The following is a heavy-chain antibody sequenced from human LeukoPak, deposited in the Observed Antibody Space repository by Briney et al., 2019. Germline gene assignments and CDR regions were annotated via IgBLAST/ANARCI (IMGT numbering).Heavy chain of an antibody. CDR1: GFTFSSYW. Sequence: GGSLKLSCAASGFTFSSYWMTWVRQAPGKGLEWVANIKQDASERYYVDSVKGRFTISRDNAKNSLYLQMNSLRAEDTAVYYCATPTAGTWHFDYWGQGTLVTVSS. V-gene: IGHV3-7*01. J-gene: IGHJ4*02. CDR3: ATPTAGTWHFDY. D-gene: IGHD1-1*01. CDR2: IKQDASER.